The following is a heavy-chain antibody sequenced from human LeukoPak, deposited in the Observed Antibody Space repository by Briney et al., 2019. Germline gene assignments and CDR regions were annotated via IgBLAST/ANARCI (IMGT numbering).Heavy chain of an antibody. CDR2: IYYSGST. V-gene: IGHV4-30-4*01. CDR1: GDSISSDNYY. J-gene: IGHJ4*02. CDR3: ARAPYSSSSARHIDY. Sequence: PSETLSVTCTVSGDSISSDNYYWNWIRQPPGKGLEWIGYIYYSGSTYYNPSLKSRITISVDTSKNQFSLKLSSVTAADTAVYYCARAPYSSSSARHIDYWGQGTLITVSS. D-gene: IGHD6-6*01.